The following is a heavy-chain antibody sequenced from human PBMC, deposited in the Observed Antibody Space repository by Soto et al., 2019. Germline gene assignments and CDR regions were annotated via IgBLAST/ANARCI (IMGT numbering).Heavy chain of an antibody. Sequence: SETLSLTCAVYGGSFSGYYWGWIRHPPGKGLEWIGEFNHSGSTNYNTSIKSPVTISVDTSKTQFSLKLSSVTAADTGVYYCARGMYCSGGICYSGRGFYYYYGMDVCGQGTTVTVSS. CDR1: GGSFSGYY. V-gene: IGHV4-34*01. J-gene: IGHJ6*02. CDR3: ARGMYCSGGICYSGRGFYYYYGMDV. D-gene: IGHD2-15*01. CDR2: FNHSGST.